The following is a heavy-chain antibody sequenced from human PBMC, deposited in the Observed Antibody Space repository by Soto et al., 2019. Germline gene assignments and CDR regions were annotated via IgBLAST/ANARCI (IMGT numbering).Heavy chain of an antibody. CDR3: ARSMIDAFDI. V-gene: IGHV3-21*01. Sequence: EVQLVESGGGLVKPGGSLRLSCAASGFTFSSYSMNWVRRAPGKGLEWVSSISSSSSYIYYADSVKGRFTISRDNAKNSLYLQMNSLRAEDTAVYYCARSMIDAFDIWGQGTMVTVSS. CDR1: GFTFSSYS. J-gene: IGHJ3*02. CDR2: ISSSSSYI. D-gene: IGHD3-22*01.